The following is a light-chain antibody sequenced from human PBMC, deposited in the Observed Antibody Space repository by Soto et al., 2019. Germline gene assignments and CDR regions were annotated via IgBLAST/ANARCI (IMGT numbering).Light chain of an antibody. CDR1: QTISSW. Sequence: DIQMTQSPSTLSGSVGDRVTITCRASQTISSWLAWYQQKPGKAPKLLIYKASTLKSGVPSRCSGSGSGTEFTLTISRLEPEDLAVYYCQQYGSSPLTFGGGTKVQIK. V-gene: IGKV1-5*03. CDR2: KAS. CDR3: QQYGSSPLT. J-gene: IGKJ4*01.